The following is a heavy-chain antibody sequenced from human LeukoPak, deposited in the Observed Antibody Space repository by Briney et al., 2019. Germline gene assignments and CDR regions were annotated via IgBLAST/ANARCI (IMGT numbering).Heavy chain of an antibody. Sequence: GGSLRLSCAASGFKFDDYGMSWVRQVPGKGLEWVSGINWNGGSRGYADSVKGRFTISRDNAKNSVYLQMNSLISEDTAFYHCARDRCSSTSCYNTPNWFDPWGQGTLVTVSS. J-gene: IGHJ5*02. CDR3: ARDRCSSTSCYNTPNWFDP. CDR2: INWNGGSR. V-gene: IGHV3-20*01. CDR1: GFKFDDYG. D-gene: IGHD2-2*02.